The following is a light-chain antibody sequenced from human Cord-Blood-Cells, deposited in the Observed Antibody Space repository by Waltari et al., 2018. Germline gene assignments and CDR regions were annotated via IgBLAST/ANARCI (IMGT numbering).Light chain of an antibody. CDR2: DAS. J-gene: IGKJ2*03. CDR3: QQYDTVYS. V-gene: IGKV1-33*01. Sequence: DIQLTQSPSSLSASVGDRVTITCQASQDISNYLNWYQHKPWKAPKLLIYDASNLETGVPSRFSGSGSGTDFTFTISSLQPEDIATYYCQQYDTVYSFGQGTKLEIK. CDR1: QDISNY.